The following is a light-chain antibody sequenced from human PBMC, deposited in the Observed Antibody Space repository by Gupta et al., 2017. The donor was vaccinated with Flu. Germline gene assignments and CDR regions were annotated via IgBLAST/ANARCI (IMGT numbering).Light chain of an antibody. V-gene: IGKV1-5*03. CDR3: QQEDNFPWT. CDR1: QSVSVY. CDR2: GAS. J-gene: IGKJ1*01. Sequence: PSTLSASVGDRVTITCRASQSVSVYLAWYQHKPRKAPRLLIYGASYVQSGVPSRFSGSGSGTEFTLTINSLEPDDFATYYCQQEDNFPWTFGQGTKVEVK.